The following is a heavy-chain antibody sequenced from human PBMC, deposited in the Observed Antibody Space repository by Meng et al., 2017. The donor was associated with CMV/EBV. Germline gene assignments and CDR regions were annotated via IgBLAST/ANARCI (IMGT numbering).Heavy chain of an antibody. CDR1: GGSISSGGYY. Sequence: SGGSISSGGYYWSWIRQHPGKGLEWIGYIYYSGSTYYNPSLKSRVTISVDTSKNQFSLKLSSVTAADTAVYYCARGGIAAAGSDFFDYWGQGTLAPSPQ. CDR2: IYYSGST. CDR3: ARGGIAAAGSDFFDY. V-gene: IGHV4-31*02. J-gene: IGHJ4*02. D-gene: IGHD6-13*01.